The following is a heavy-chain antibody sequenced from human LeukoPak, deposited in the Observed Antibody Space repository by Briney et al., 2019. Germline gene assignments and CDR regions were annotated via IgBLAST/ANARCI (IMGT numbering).Heavy chain of an antibody. J-gene: IGHJ2*01. Sequence: GGSLRLSCAASGFTFSDYYMSWIRQAPGKGLEWVSYISSSGSTIYYADSVKGRFTISRDNAKNSLYLQVNSLRAEDTAVYYCAREGNLSITPDWYFDLWGRGTLVTVSS. CDR2: ISSSGSTI. V-gene: IGHV3-11*01. CDR1: GFTFSDYY. D-gene: IGHD3-10*01. CDR3: AREGNLSITPDWYFDL.